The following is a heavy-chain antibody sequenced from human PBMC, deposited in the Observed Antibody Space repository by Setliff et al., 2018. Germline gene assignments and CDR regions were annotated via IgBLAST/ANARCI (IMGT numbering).Heavy chain of an antibody. CDR1: GYTFTNYD. CDR3: ARLHCSGSSCYYDY. V-gene: IGHV1-8*03. Sequence: GASVKVSCKASGYTFTNYDINWVRQATGQGPEWMGWLNPSSGNTGYAPKFQGRVTITRSTSLSTAYMELSSLRSEDTAVYYCARLHCSGSSCYYDYWGQGTLVTVSS. J-gene: IGHJ4*02. CDR2: LNPSSGNT. D-gene: IGHD2-15*01.